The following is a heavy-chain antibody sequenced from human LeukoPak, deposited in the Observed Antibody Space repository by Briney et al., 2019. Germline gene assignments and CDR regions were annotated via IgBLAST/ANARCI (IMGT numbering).Heavy chain of an antibody. V-gene: IGHV4-59*08. J-gene: IGHJ3*02. Sequence: SETLSLTCTVSGGSISSYYWTWIRQPPGKGLEWIGYIYYSGSTNYNPSLKSRVTISVDTSKNQFSLKLSSVTAADTAVYYCARQVGGYYGVDAFDIWGQGTMVTVSS. D-gene: IGHD3-22*01. CDR2: IYYSGST. CDR1: GGSISSYY. CDR3: ARQVGGYYGVDAFDI.